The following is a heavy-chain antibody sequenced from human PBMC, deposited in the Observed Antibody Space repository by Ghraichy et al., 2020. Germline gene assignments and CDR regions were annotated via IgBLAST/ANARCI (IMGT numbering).Heavy chain of an antibody. Sequence: ESLNISCAVYGGSFSGYSWTWIRQPPGKGLEWVGEMNHSGSTNYNPSLKSRVTISVDTSKKQFSLKLRSVTAADTAVYYCATSTIRDGMDVWGQGTTVTVSS. CDR1: GGSFSGYS. CDR2: MNHSGST. D-gene: IGHD5-12*01. CDR3: ATSTIRDGMDV. V-gene: IGHV4-34*01. J-gene: IGHJ6*02.